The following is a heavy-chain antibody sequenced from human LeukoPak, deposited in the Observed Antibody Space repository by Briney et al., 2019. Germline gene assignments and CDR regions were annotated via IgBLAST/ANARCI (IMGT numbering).Heavy chain of an antibody. CDR2: IVVGSGNT. Sequence: ASVKVSCKASVFTFTSSAMQWVRQARGQRLEWIGWIVVGSGNTNYAQKFQERVSITRDMSTSTAYMELSSLRSEDTAVYYCAARGYDSSGYYYFDYWGQGTLVTVSS. CDR3: AARGYDSSGYYYFDY. V-gene: IGHV1-58*02. CDR1: VFTFTSSA. D-gene: IGHD3-22*01. J-gene: IGHJ4*02.